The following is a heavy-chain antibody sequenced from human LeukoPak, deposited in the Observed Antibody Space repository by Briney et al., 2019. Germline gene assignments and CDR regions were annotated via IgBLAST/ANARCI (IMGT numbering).Heavy chain of an antibody. J-gene: IGHJ3*02. V-gene: IGHV1-69*05. D-gene: IGHD6-13*01. Sequence: GASVKVSCKASGGTFSSYAISWVRQAPGQGLEWIGGIIPVFGTANYAQKFQGRVTITTDESTSTAYMELSSLRSEDTAVYYCLYSSSWFSSVFDIWGQGTMVTVSS. CDR3: LYSSSWFSSVFDI. CDR1: GGTFSSYA. CDR2: IIPVFGTA.